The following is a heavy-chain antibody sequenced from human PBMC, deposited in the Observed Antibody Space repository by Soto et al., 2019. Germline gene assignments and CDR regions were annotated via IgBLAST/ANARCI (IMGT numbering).Heavy chain of an antibody. CDR3: AKAVYDYVWGSYRPLYYYYGMDV. V-gene: IGHV3-23*01. CDR2: ISGSGGST. D-gene: IGHD3-16*02. CDR1: GFTFSSYA. Sequence: GGSLRLSCAASGFTFSSYAMSWVRQAPGKGLEWVSAISGSGGSTYYADSVKDRFTISRDNSKNTLYLQMNSLRAEDTAVYYCAKAVYDYVWGSYRPLYYYYGMDVWGQGTTVTVSS. J-gene: IGHJ6*02.